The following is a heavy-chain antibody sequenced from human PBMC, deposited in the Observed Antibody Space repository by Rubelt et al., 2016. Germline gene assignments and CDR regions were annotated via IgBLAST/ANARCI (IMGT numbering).Heavy chain of an antibody. D-gene: IGHD2-2*01. CDR2: INHSGST. Sequence: QLQLQESGPGLVKPSETLSVTCAVYGGSFSGYYWTWIRQPPGKGLEWIGEINHSGSTNYNPSLKSRVTISVDTSKNQFSLKLSSVTAANTAGNYRSRGFGRGPAARLLEYYGIDVWGQGTTVTVSS. CDR3: SRGFGRGPAARLLEYYGIDV. CDR1: GGSFSGYY. J-gene: IGHJ6*02. V-gene: IGHV4-34*01.